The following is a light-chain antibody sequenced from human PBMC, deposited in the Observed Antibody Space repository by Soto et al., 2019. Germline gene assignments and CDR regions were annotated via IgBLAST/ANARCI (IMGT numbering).Light chain of an antibody. V-gene: IGLV2-14*01. CDR1: SSDFGGYNY. J-gene: IGLJ2*01. CDR2: EVT. Sequence: QSALTQPASVSGSPGQSITISCTGTSSDFGGYNYVSWYQHHPGKAPKVMIYEVTNRPSGVSNRFSGSKSGNTASLTISGLQAEDEADYYCSSFTSSSTQVFGGGTKLTVL. CDR3: SSFTSSSTQV.